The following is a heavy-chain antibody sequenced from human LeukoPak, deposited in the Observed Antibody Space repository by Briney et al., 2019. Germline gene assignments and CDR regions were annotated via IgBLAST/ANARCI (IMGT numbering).Heavy chain of an antibody. CDR1: GYTFTSYS. CDR2: INAGNGNT. V-gene: IGHV1-3*01. D-gene: IGHD3-3*01. Sequence: ASVKVSCKASGYTFTSYSIQWERQAPGQRLEWMGWINAGNGNTKYSQKFQGRVTITRDTSASTVYMELSSLRSEDTAVYYCAREHDFWSGYSFDYWGQGTLVTVSS. J-gene: IGHJ4*02. CDR3: AREHDFWSGYSFDY.